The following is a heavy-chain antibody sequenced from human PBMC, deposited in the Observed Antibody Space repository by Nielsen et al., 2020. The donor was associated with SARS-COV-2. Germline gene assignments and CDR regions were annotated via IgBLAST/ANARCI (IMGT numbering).Heavy chain of an antibody. CDR3: AREITSHRTRLDLGCMDV. Sequence: GESLKISCAAFGFTFSDYYMSWIRQAPGKGLEWVSYISSSGSTIYYAESVKGRFTISRDNAKNSLYLQMNSLRAEDTAVYYCAREITSHRTRLDLGCMDVWGQGTTVTVSS. V-gene: IGHV3-11*01. D-gene: IGHD3-16*01. CDR2: ISSSGSTI. J-gene: IGHJ6*02. CDR1: GFTFSDYY.